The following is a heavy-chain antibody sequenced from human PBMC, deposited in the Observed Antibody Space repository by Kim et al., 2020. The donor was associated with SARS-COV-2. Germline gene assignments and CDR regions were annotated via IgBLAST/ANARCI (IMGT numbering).Heavy chain of an antibody. V-gene: IGHV3-30*18. CDR2: ISYHGSNK. D-gene: IGHD6-6*01. Sequence: GGSLRLSCVASGFSFSSYGMHWARQAPGKGLEWVAVISYHGSNKYYADSVKGRFTISRDNSKNTLYLQMNSLRAEDTAVYYCAKAATPISYSSSYSKDVWGQGT. CDR1: GFSFSSYG. J-gene: IGHJ6*02. CDR3: AKAATPISYSSSYSKDV.